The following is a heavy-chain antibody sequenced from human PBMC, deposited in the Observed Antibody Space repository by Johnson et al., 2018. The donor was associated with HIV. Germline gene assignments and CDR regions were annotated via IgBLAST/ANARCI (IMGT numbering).Heavy chain of an antibody. CDR2: ISFDTINK. Sequence: QVQLVESGGGVVQPGKSLTLSCVGSGLSFSNFGIHWVRQAPGKGPEWVAVISFDTINKDYADSVKGRFTISRDNSKNTLYLQMNSLRGEDSAVYYCVRDRGTVVIWSDAFDIWGQGTMVTVSS. D-gene: IGHD3-22*01. CDR3: VRDRGTVVIWSDAFDI. J-gene: IGHJ3*02. V-gene: IGHV3-33*08. CDR1: GLSFSNFG.